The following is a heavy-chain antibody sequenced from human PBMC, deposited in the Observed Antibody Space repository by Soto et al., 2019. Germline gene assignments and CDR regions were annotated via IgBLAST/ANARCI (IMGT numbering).Heavy chain of an antibody. Sequence: SETLSLTCTFSGCSISSYYWSWIRQPPGKGLEWIGYIYYSGSTNYNPSLKSRVTISVGTSKNQFSLKLRSEDTAVFYCGTVYGTHYDPLTGLWGGQFDFWGQGTQVTVSS. CDR1: GCSISSYY. CDR3: GTVYGTHYDPLTGLWGGQFDF. V-gene: IGHV4-59*01. CDR2: IYYSGST. J-gene: IGHJ4*02. D-gene: IGHD3-9*01.